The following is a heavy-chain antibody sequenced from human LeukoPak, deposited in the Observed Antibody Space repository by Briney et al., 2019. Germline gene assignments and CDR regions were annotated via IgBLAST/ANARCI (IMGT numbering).Heavy chain of an antibody. CDR1: GFTFSSYA. CDR3: AKGPYCSSSSCYTIGSFDF. D-gene: IGHD2-2*02. V-gene: IGHV3-23*01. Sequence: GGSLRLSCAASGFTFSSYAMSWVRQAPGEGLEWVSAISGSGGSIYYADSVKGRFTISRDNSKNTLYLQMNSLRAEDTALYYCAKGPYCSSSSCYTIGSFDFWGQGTLVTVSS. J-gene: IGHJ4*02. CDR2: ISGSGGSI.